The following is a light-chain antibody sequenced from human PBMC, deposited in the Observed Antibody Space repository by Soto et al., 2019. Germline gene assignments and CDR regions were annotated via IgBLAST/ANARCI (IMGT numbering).Light chain of an antibody. J-gene: IGKJ3*01. V-gene: IGKV1-33*01. CDR2: DAS. CDR1: QDISNY. CDR3: QQYDTLRVT. Sequence: DIQMTQSPSSLSASVVDRVTITFQASQDISNYLNWYQQKPGKAPKLLIYDASNLETGVPSRFSGSGSGTDFTFTISSLQPEDIATYYCQQYDTLRVTFGPGTKVDIK.